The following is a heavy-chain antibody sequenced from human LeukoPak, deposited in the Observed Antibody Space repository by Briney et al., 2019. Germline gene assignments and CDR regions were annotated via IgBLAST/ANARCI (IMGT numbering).Heavy chain of an antibody. Sequence: PSETLSLTCAVYGGSFSGYYWSWIRQPPGKGLEWIGEINHSGSTNYNPSLKSRVTISVDTSKNQFSLKLSSVTAADTAVYYCARVGMGEYGMDVWGQGTTVTVSS. CDR2: INHSGST. CDR3: ARVGMGEYGMDV. D-gene: IGHD1-26*01. J-gene: IGHJ6*02. V-gene: IGHV4-34*01. CDR1: GGSFSGYY.